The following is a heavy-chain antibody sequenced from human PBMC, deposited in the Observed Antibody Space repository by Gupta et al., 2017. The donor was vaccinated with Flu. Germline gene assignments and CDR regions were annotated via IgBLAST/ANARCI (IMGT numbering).Heavy chain of an antibody. CDR1: GLTFSDYA. Sequence: EVKLLESGGGVVQPGESLRLSCVVYGLTFSDYAMNWVRQAPGKGLEWLSTVGAGGDRTYYADSVMGRFTISRDNSKNTIYLQMNSLTGDDTAVYYCAKDRSGNPAIDYWGQGALVTVSA. CDR3: AKDRSGNPAIDY. CDR2: VGAGGDRT. D-gene: IGHD6-13*01. V-gene: IGHV3-23*01. J-gene: IGHJ4*02.